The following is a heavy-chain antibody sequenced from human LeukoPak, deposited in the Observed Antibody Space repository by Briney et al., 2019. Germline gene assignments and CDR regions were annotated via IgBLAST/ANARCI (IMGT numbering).Heavy chain of an antibody. D-gene: IGHD6-13*01. CDR2: IYYSGST. J-gene: IGHJ6*02. CDR3: ARDKNPGAAGPYSYYYYGMDV. V-gene: IGHV4-39*07. Sequence: SETLSLTCTVSGGSISSSSYYWGWIRQPPGKGLEWIGSIYYSGSTYYNPSLKSRVTISVDTSKNQFSLKLSSVTAADTAVYYCARDKNPGAAGPYSYYYYGMDVWGQGTTVTVSS. CDR1: GGSISSSSYY.